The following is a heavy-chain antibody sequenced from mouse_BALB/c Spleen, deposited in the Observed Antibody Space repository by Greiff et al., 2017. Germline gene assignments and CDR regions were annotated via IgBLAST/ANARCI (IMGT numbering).Heavy chain of an antibody. Sequence: VQGVESGPGLVAPSQSLSITCTVSGFSLTGYGVNWVRQPPGKGLEWLGMIWGDGSTDYNSALKSRLSISKDNSKSQVFLKMNSLQTDDTARYYCAREGTTVVHYYAMDYWGQGTSVTVSS. CDR1: GFSLTGYG. CDR2: IWGDGST. J-gene: IGHJ4*01. CDR3: AREGTTVVHYYAMDY. D-gene: IGHD1-1*01. V-gene: IGHV2-6-7*01.